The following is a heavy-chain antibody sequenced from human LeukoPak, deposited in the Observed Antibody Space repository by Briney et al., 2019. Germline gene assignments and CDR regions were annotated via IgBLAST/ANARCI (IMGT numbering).Heavy chain of an antibody. D-gene: IGHD2-15*01. CDR2: IKPNSGGT. Sequence: ASVKVSCKASGYIFTDYYMHWVRQAPGQGLEWLGWIKPNSGGTKHAQKFQGRVTMTRDTSISTAYMELSGLRSDDTAVYYCARAGHSDFNWFDPWAREPWSPSPQ. V-gene: IGHV1-2*02. CDR3: ARAGHSDFNWFDP. CDR1: GYIFTDYY. J-gene: IGHJ5*02.